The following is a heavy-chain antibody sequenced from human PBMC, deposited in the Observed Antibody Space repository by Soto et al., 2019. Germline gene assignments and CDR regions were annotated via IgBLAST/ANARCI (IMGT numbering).Heavy chain of an antibody. D-gene: IGHD3-3*01. CDR2: ISGSDGKT. CDR1: VFSFGSYA. J-gene: IGHJ4*02. Sequence: GGSLSPSCAASVFSFGSYAHSWVRQAPGKGLEWVSTISGSDGKTFYADSVKGRFSISRDTSQSTLYLQMNSLRADDTAMYYCARWSYLDYWGQGTRVTVSS. CDR3: ARWSYLDY. V-gene: IGHV3-23*01.